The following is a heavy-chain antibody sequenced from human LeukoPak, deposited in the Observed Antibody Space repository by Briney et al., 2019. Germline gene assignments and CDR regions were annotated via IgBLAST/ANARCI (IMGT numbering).Heavy chain of an antibody. Sequence: GGSLRLPCAASGFSISSYGMHWVRQAPGQGLEWVSFIQYDGSNKYYADSVKGRFTISRDNSKNTLYLQMNTLRPEDTAVYYCAKDRQYYHYMDVWGKGTTVTVSS. D-gene: IGHD4-11*01. J-gene: IGHJ6*03. CDR3: AKDRQYYHYMDV. CDR1: GFSISSYG. CDR2: IQYDGSNK. V-gene: IGHV3-30*02.